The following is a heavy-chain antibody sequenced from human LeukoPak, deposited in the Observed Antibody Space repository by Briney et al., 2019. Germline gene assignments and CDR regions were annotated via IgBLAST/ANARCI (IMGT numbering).Heavy chain of an antibody. Sequence: SETLSLTCTVSGGSISSYYWSWLRQPPGKGLEWIGYIYYSGSTNYNPSLKSRVTISVDSSKNQFSLKLSSVTAADTAVYYCARHVGYCSSTSCYPFDYWGQGTLVTVSS. D-gene: IGHD2-2*01. J-gene: IGHJ4*02. V-gene: IGHV4-59*08. CDR1: GGSISSYY. CDR3: ARHVGYCSSTSCYPFDY. CDR2: IYYSGST.